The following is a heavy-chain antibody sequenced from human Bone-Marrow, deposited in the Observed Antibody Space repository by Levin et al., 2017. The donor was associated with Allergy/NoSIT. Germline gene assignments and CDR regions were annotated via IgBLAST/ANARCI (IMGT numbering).Heavy chain of an antibody. D-gene: IGHD1-26*01. CDR3: ARKMGPTPAFDL. V-gene: IGHV5-51*01. Sequence: GESLKISCKGSGYSFSSQWIAWVRQKPGKGLEWMGIVYPGDSDTIYSPSFQGQVTFSADKSTNTAHLHWSSLKASDTAMYFCARKMGPTPAFDLWGQGTMVTVSS. J-gene: IGHJ3*01. CDR2: VYPGDSDT. CDR1: GYSFSSQW.